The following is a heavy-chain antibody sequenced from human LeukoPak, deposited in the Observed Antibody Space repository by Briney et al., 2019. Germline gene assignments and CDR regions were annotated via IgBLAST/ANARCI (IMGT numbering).Heavy chain of an antibody. Sequence: NASETLSLTCTVSGGSISSYYWSWIRQPPGKGLEWIGYIYYSGSTNYNPSLKSRVTISVDTSKNQFSLKLSSVNAADTAVYYCARDRDSSGPSGWFDPWGQGTLVTVSS. CDR2: IYYSGST. V-gene: IGHV4-59*01. CDR1: GGSISSYY. J-gene: IGHJ5*02. D-gene: IGHD6-19*01. CDR3: ARDRDSSGPSGWFDP.